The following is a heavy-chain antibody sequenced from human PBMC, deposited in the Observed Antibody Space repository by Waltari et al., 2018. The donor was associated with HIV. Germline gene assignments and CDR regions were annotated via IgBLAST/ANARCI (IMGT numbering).Heavy chain of an antibody. V-gene: IGHV4-34*01. CDR1: GTYLSGYY. J-gene: IGHJ6*02. D-gene: IGHD1-20*01. CDR2: ITHTGRS. CDR3: ARGTNWNSHHFFYGLDV. Sequence: QVHLQQWGAGLLKPSETLSLTCAVYGTYLSGYYWTWVRHTPGKGLEWVGEITHTGRSRYNPSLMSRITISVDTSKNQFSLKMTSLGAADAAMYYCARGTNWNSHHFFYGLDVWGPGTAVSVSS.